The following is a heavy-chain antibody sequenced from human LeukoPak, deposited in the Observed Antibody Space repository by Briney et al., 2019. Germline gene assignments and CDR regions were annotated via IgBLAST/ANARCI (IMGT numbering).Heavy chain of an antibody. CDR3: ARGSSSWYDFDY. D-gene: IGHD6-13*01. J-gene: IGHJ4*02. CDR2: INPNSGGT. Sequence: ASVKVSCKASGYTFTGYCMHWVRQAPGQGLDWMGWINPNSGGTSSAQKFQGRVTMTRDTSISTAYMELTRLKSDDTAVYYCARGSSSWYDFDYWGQGTLVTVSS. V-gene: IGHV1-2*02. CDR1: GYTFTGYC.